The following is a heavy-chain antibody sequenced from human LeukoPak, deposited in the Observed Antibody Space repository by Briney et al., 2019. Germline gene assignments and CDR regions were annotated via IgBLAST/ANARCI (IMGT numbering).Heavy chain of an antibody. J-gene: IGHJ4*02. V-gene: IGHV4-59*02. Sequence: SETLSLTCTVSGGSVSTYYWNWIRQPPGKGLEWIGYIYYSGSTNYNPSLKSRVTISVDTSKNQFSLKLSSVTAADTAVYYCARLDLRNGYYFDYWGQGTLVTVSS. CDR3: ARLDLRNGYYFDY. CDR2: IYYSGST. CDR1: GGSVSTYY. D-gene: IGHD3/OR15-3a*01.